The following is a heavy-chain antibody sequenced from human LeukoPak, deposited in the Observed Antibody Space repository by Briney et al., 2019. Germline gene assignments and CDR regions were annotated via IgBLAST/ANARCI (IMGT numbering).Heavy chain of an antibody. J-gene: IGHJ5*02. CDR1: GFTFSSYS. CDR3: ARGGDYSGWFDP. CDR2: ISTSSSTI. Sequence: GGSLRLSCAASGFTFSSYSMNWVRQAPGKGLEWVSYISTSSSTIYYADSVEGRFTISRDNAKNSLYLQMNYLRAEDTAVYYCARGGDYSGWFDPWGRGTLVTVSS. V-gene: IGHV3-48*01. D-gene: IGHD1-26*01.